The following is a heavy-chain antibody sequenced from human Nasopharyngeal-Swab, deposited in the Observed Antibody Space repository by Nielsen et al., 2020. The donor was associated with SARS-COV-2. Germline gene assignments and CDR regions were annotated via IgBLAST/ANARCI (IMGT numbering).Heavy chain of an antibody. Sequence: GESLKISCVASGFIFSKYWMHWVRQAPGKGLVWVSCVNQDGSRTDYADSVRGRFTISRDNAKNTLYLQMNSLRVEDTAVYYCVKHQGSSSDQWGQGTLVTVSS. CDR1: GFIFSKYW. CDR2: VNQDGSRT. CDR3: VKHQGSSSDQ. J-gene: IGHJ4*02. V-gene: IGHV3-74*01.